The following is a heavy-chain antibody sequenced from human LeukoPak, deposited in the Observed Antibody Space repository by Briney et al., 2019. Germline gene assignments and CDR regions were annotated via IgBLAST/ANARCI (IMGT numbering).Heavy chain of an antibody. CDR3: VRKKDGSNWFDP. Sequence: GESLKISCKGSGYSFTSYWIGWVRQMPGKGLEWMGIIYPGDSDTRYSPSFQGQVTISADKSITTAYLQWSSLKASDTAVYFCVRKKDGSNWFDPWGQGTLVTVSS. V-gene: IGHV5-51*01. J-gene: IGHJ5*02. CDR2: IYPGDSDT. CDR1: GYSFTSYW.